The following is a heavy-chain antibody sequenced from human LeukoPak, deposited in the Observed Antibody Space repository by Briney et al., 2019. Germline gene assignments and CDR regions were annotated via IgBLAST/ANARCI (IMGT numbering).Heavy chain of an antibody. CDR2: ISSSSSYI. V-gene: IGHV3-21*01. D-gene: IGHD6-19*01. CDR1: GFTFRSYS. J-gene: IGHJ4*02. CDR3: ARLSLAVAGTRDY. Sequence: GGSLRLSCAASGFTFRSYSMNWVRQAPGKGLEWVSSISSSSSYIYYADSVKGRFTISRDNAKNSLYLQMNSLRAEDTAVYYCARLSLAVAGTRDYWGQGTLVTVSS.